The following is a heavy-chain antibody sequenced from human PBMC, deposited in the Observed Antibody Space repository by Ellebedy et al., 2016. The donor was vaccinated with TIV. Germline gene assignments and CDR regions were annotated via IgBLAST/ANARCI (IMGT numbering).Heavy chain of an antibody. J-gene: IGHJ4*02. D-gene: IGHD2-21*01. CDR1: GFTFSSYS. CDR2: ISSSSSTI. Sequence: GGSLRLXCAASGFTFSSYSMNWVRQAPGKGLEWVSYISSSSSTIYYADSVKGRFTISRDNAKNSLYLQMNSLRAEDTAVYYCATPWDVLFQGYWGQGTLVTVSS. CDR3: ATPWDVLFQGY. V-gene: IGHV3-48*01.